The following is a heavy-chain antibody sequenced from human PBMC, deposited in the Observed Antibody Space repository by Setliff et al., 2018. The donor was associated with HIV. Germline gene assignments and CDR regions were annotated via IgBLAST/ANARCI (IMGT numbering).Heavy chain of an antibody. Sequence: PSETLSLTCTVSGDSISSISYYWAWIRQTPGKGLEWIGSISYSGNTYYNPSLKSRVTISVDTSKNQFSLKLTSVTAADTAIFYCARRDPQYSYGHFDYWSQGTLVTVSS. V-gene: IGHV4-39*01. D-gene: IGHD5-18*01. CDR3: ARRDPQYSYGHFDY. CDR1: GDSISSISYY. J-gene: IGHJ4*02. CDR2: ISYSGNT.